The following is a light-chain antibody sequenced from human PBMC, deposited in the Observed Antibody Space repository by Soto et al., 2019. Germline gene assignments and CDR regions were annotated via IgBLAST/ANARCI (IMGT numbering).Light chain of an antibody. CDR3: QAWDSSTFVV. J-gene: IGLJ2*01. V-gene: IGLV3-1*01. Sequence: SYELTQPPSVSVSPGQTASITCSGDKLGDKYACWYQQKPGRSPVLVIYQDSERPSGIPERFSGSNSGNTATLTISGTQAMDEADYYCQAWDSSTFVVFGGGTKLTVL. CDR2: QDS. CDR1: KLGDKY.